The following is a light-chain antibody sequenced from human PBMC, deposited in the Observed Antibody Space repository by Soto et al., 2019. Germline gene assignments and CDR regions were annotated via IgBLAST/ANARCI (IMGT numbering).Light chain of an antibody. J-gene: IGKJ5*01. V-gene: IGKV1-33*01. Sequence: DIQMTQSPSSLSASVGDRVTITCQASQDMSNYLNWYQQKPGKAPKLLIYDASNLETGVPSMFSGSGSGTDFTFAISSLQPEDIATYYCQQYDNLPTVGQGTRLEIK. CDR3: QQYDNLPT. CDR1: QDMSNY. CDR2: DAS.